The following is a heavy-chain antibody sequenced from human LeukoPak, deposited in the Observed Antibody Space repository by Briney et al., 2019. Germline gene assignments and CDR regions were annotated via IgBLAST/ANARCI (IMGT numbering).Heavy chain of an antibody. CDR1: GGSITSHS. Sequence: PSETLSLTCTVSGGSITSHSWSWIRQPPGKGLEWIGYIFYSGHTNYNPSLRSRVTIPVDTSKTQFSLRLTSVTAADTAVYYCARDTDRRSSPGSWFDPWGQGTLVTVSS. CDR2: IFYSGHT. V-gene: IGHV4-59*11. D-gene: IGHD2-15*01. CDR3: ARDTDRRSSPGSWFDP. J-gene: IGHJ5*02.